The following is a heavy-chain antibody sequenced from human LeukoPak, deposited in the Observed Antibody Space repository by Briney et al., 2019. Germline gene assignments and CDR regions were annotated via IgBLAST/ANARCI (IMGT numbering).Heavy chain of an antibody. CDR3: ERGLGGWVDH. Sequence: SETLSLTCAVYGGSFSGYYWSWIRQPPGKGLEWIWEINHRVSTNYNPSPKSLVTISVDTSKNQFSLMLSSVTAADAAVYYGERGLGGWVDHWGQGTLVTVSS. CDR2: INHRVST. CDR1: GGSFSGYY. J-gene: IGHJ5*02. V-gene: IGHV4-34*01.